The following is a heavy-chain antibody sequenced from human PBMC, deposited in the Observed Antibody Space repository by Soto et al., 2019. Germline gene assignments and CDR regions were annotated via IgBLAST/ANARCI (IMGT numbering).Heavy chain of an antibody. D-gene: IGHD3-22*01. Sequence: GGSLRLSCAASVFTVSSNYMSWVRQAPGKGLEWISIIYSAGNTYYADSVKGRFTISGDNSKNTAYLQMSSLRPEDTAVYYCVKGEYYYDGSAYYPFDYWGQGRMVTVSS. J-gene: IGHJ4*02. CDR1: VFTVSSNY. CDR3: VKGEYYYDGSAYYPFDY. CDR2: IYSAGNT. V-gene: IGHV3-66*01.